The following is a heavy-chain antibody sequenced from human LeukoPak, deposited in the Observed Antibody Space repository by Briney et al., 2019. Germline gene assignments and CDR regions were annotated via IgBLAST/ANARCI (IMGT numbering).Heavy chain of an antibody. V-gene: IGHV1-18*01. Sequence: GASVKVFCKASGHTFNSYSINWVRQAPGQGLEWMGWINAYNGNTNYAQKVQGRVTMTTDTSTSTAYMELRSLTSDDTAVYYCARDGFRGPADYWGQGTLVTVSS. D-gene: IGHD3-16*01. CDR1: GHTFNSYS. J-gene: IGHJ4*02. CDR3: ARDGFRGPADY. CDR2: INAYNGNT.